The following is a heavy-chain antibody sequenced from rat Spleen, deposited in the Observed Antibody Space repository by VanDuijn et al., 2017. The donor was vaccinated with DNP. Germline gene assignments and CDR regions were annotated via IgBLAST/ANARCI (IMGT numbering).Heavy chain of an antibody. V-gene: IGHV3-1*01. CDR1: GYSITSNY. Sequence: EVQLQESGPGLVKPSQSLSLTCSVTGYSITSNYWGWIRQFPGNKMEWIGHISYSGYTSYNQSLKSRISITRDTSKNQFFLQLNSVTTEDTDTYYCTRGHPPRGFDYWGQGVMVTVSS. J-gene: IGHJ2*01. D-gene: IGHD3-8*01. CDR3: TRGHPPRGFDY. CDR2: ISYSGYT.